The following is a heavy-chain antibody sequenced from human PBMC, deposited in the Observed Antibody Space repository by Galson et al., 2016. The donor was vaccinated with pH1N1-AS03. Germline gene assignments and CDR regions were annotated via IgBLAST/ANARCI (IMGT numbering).Heavy chain of an antibody. Sequence: SLRLSCAASGFSFSASWMSWVRQAPGKGLEWVANIRQDGSEKYYVDSVEGRFTISRDNAKNSLYLQMNSLRDEDRAVYYCARESPFNYYPDLWGRGTLVTVSS. J-gene: IGHJ2*01. CDR2: IRQDGSEK. D-gene: IGHD1-26*01. CDR3: ARESPFNYYPDL. CDR1: GFSFSASW. V-gene: IGHV3-7*03.